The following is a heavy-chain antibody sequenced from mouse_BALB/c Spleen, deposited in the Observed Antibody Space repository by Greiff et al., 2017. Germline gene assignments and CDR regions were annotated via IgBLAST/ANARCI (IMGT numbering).Heavy chain of an antibody. J-gene: IGHJ4*01. D-gene: IGHD1-1*01. CDR1: GYSITSDYA. Sequence: VQLKQSGPGLVKPSQSLSLTCTVTGYSITSDYAWNWIRQFPGNKLEWMGYISYSGSTSYNPSLKSRISITRDTSKNQFFLQLNSVTTEDTATYYCARDGYGSLYYAMDYWGQGTSVTVSS. CDR3: ARDGYGSLYYAMDY. V-gene: IGHV3-2*02. CDR2: ISYSGST.